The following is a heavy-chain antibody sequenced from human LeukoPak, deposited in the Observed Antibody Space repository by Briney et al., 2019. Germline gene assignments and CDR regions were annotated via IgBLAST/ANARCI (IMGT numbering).Heavy chain of an antibody. CDR2: IIPILGIA. Sequence: SVKVSCKASGGTFSSYTISWVRQAPGQGLEWMGRIIPILGIANYAQKFQGRVTITADKSTSTAYMELSSLRSEDTAVYYCARDSEQLLVMGYFDYWGQGTLVTVSS. D-gene: IGHD6-19*01. CDR3: ARDSEQLLVMGYFDY. V-gene: IGHV1-69*04. CDR1: GGTFSSYT. J-gene: IGHJ4*02.